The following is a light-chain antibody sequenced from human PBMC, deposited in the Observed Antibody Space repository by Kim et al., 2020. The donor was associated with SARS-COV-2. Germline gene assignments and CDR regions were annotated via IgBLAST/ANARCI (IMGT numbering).Light chain of an antibody. CDR3: QQYNKWPPRYT. CDR2: GAS. CDR1: QRVNSD. V-gene: IGKV3-15*01. Sequence: EIVMTQSPATLSVSPGERATLSCRASQRVNSDLAWYQQKPGQAPRLLIYGASTRATGIPARFRGSGSGTEFTLTISSLQSEDCAVYYCQQYNKWPPRYTFGQGTKLEI. J-gene: IGKJ2*01.